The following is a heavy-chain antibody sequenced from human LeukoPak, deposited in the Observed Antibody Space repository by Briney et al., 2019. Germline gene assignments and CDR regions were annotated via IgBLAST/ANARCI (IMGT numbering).Heavy chain of an antibody. J-gene: IGHJ1*01. CDR2: IIPILGIA. Sequence: GASVKVSCKVSGYIFTELSMHWVRQAPGQGLEWMGRIIPILGIANYAQKFQGRVTITADKSTSTAYMELSSLRSEDTAVYYCASSQEVGATGYFQHWGQGTLVTVSS. D-gene: IGHD1-26*01. CDR1: GYIFTELS. CDR3: ASSQEVGATGYFQH. V-gene: IGHV1-69*02.